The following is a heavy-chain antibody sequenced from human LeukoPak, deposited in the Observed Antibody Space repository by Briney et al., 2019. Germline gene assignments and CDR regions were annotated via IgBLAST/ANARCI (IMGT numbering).Heavy chain of an antibody. CDR1: GGSISSSSYC. J-gene: IGHJ4*02. Sequence: SETLSLTCTVSGGSISSSSYCWGWVRQPPGKGLECIGSISYSGSTYYNPSLKSRVTISVDTSKKQFSLKVNSVTAADTAVYYCARHRTDHVWGSLGYWGQGTLVTVSS. V-gene: IGHV4-39*01. CDR3: ARHRTDHVWGSLGY. CDR2: ISYSGST. D-gene: IGHD3-16*01.